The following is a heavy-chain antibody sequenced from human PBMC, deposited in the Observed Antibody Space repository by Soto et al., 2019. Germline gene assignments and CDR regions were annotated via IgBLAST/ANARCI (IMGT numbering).Heavy chain of an antibody. CDR3: ARCLPFTVTTYEALDY. Sequence: QVTLKEAGPVLVKPTESLTLTCTVSGFSLSNPKMGVSWIRQPPGKALEWLAHIFSNDEKSSSKTLNSRLTSSHDTCKSQVVLIMTNMYPANTTTCYCARCLPFTVTTYEALDYWGQGTLVTVSS. CDR1: GFSLSNPKMG. CDR2: IFSNDEK. J-gene: IGHJ4*02. V-gene: IGHV2-26*01. D-gene: IGHD4-17*01.